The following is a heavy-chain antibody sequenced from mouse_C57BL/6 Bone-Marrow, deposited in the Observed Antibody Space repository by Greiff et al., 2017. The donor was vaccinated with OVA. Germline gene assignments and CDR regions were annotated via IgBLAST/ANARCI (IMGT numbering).Heavy chain of an antibody. CDR3: ARNYGSSYWYFDV. D-gene: IGHD1-1*01. CDR2: IHPNSGST. J-gene: IGHJ1*03. CDR1: GYTFTSYW. Sequence: QVQLQQSGAELVKPGASVKLSCKASGYTFTSYWMHWVKQRPGQGLEWIGMIHPNSGSTNYNEKFKSKATLTVDKSSSTAYMQLSSLTSEDSAVYYCARNYGSSYWYFDVWAQGPRSPSPQ. V-gene: IGHV1-64*01.